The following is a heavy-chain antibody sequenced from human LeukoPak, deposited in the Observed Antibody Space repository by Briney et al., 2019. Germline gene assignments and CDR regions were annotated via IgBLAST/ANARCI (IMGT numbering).Heavy chain of an antibody. CDR2: IYYSGST. D-gene: IGHD4-17*01. CDR3: ARDRRGDYANPKFDP. Sequence: SETLSLTCTVSGGSISSYYWSWIRQPPGKGLEWIGYIYYSGSTNYNPSLKSRVTISVDTSKNQFSLKLSSVTAADTAVYYCARDRRGDYANPKFDPWGQGTLVTVSS. CDR1: GGSISSYY. V-gene: IGHV4-59*01. J-gene: IGHJ5*02.